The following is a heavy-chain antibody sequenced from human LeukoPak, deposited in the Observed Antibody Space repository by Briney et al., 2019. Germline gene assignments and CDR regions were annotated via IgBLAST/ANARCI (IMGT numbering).Heavy chain of an antibody. D-gene: IGHD3-16*01. V-gene: IGHV4-59*01. CDR1: GGSISSYY. CDR3: ASLRGGTPSY. CDR2: IYYSGTT. Sequence: SETLSLTCTVSGGSISSYYWSWVRQPPGKGLEWIGYIYYSGTTSYNPSPKSRITLSIDTSKNQFYLKVNSVTAADTAVYYCASLRGGTPSYWGQGTPVTVSS. J-gene: IGHJ4*02.